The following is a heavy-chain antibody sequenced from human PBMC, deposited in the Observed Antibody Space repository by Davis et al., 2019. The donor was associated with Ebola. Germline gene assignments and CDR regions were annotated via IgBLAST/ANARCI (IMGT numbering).Heavy chain of an antibody. J-gene: IGHJ5*02. CDR3: AKGGSMVYAHPFDP. V-gene: IGHV3-23*01. CDR1: GLTFSSFG. D-gene: IGHD2-8*01. Sequence: GESLKISCAASGLTFSSFGMSWVRQAPGKGLEWVSGISGSGMSTYKADSVKGRFTTSRDNSRNTFYLQMNSLRAEDTAVYYCAKGGSMVYAHPFDPWGQGTLVTVSS. CDR2: ISGSGMST.